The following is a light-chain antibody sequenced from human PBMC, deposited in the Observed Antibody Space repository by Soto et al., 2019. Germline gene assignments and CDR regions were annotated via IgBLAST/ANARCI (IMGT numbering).Light chain of an antibody. V-gene: IGKV3-15*01. J-gene: IGKJ4*01. CDR2: GAS. Sequence: EIVMTQSPATLSVSPGERATLSCRSSQSVSGNLACYQQKPGQAPRRLIYGASTRATGIPARFSGSGSGTEFTLTISSLQSEDFAVYYCQQYNNWPPLTFGGGTKVEIK. CDR1: QSVSGN. CDR3: QQYNNWPPLT.